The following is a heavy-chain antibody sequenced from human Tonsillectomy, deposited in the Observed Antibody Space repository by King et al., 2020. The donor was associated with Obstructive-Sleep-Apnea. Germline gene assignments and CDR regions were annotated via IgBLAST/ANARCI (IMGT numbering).Heavy chain of an antibody. CDR1: GYSFTSHW. CDR3: ARLPIYDRSAYYYGPAPFDYYFDY. D-gene: IGHD3-22*01. V-gene: IGHV5-51*01. Sequence: QLVQSGAEVKKPGESLKISCKGSGYSFTSHWIGWVRQMPGKGLEWMGIIYAGASDTRHSPSFQCQVTLSVDKSISTAYLQWSSLKASDTAMYYCARLPIYDRSAYYYGPAPFDYYFDYWGQGTLVTVSS. J-gene: IGHJ4*02. CDR2: IYAGASDT.